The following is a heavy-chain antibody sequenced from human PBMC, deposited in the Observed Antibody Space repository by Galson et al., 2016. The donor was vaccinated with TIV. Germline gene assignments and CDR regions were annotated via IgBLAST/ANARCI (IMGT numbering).Heavy chain of an antibody. V-gene: IGHV4-61*02. Sequence: TLSLTCTVSGDSMTSGSYYWNWIRQPAGKGLEWIGRIYTSGRNNYNPSLKSRVTMSVDTSKNQFSPKLSSVTATDAAVYYCARGGSGYYQVFDYWGQGTLVTVSS. D-gene: IGHD3-3*01. J-gene: IGHJ4*02. CDR2: IYTSGRN. CDR1: GDSMTSGSYY. CDR3: ARGGSGYYQVFDY.